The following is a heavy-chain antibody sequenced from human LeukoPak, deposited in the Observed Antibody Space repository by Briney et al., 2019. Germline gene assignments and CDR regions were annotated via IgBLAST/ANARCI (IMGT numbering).Heavy chain of an antibody. J-gene: IGHJ3*02. D-gene: IGHD3-22*01. CDR3: ARDRSDYYDSSGIRDAFDI. V-gene: IGHV1-69*05. CDR2: IIPIFGTA. Sequence: SVKVSCKASGGTFSSYAISWERQAPGQGLEWMGGIIPIFGTANYAQKFQGRVTITTDESTSTAYMELSSLRSEDTAVYYCARDRSDYYDSSGIRDAFDIWGQGTMVTVSS. CDR1: GGTFSSYA.